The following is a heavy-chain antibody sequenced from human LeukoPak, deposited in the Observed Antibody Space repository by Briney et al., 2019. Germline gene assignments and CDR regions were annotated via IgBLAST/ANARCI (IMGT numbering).Heavy chain of an antibody. J-gene: IGHJ4*02. CDR3: AREALIGYSGYDSSY. CDR1: GFTVSSNY. Sequence: GGSLRLSCAASGFTVSSNYMSWVRQAPGKGLEWVSVIYSGGSTYYSDSVKGRFTISKDNSKNTLYLQMNSLRAEDTAVYYCAREALIGYSGYDSSYWGQGTLVTVSS. V-gene: IGHV3-66*02. D-gene: IGHD5-12*01. CDR2: IYSGGST.